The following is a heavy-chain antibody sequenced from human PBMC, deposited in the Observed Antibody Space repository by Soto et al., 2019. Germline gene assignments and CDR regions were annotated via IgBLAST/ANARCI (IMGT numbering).Heavy chain of an antibody. CDR3: ARRSSGWYFDY. J-gene: IGHJ4*02. CDR1: GFTFNNYA. D-gene: IGHD6-19*01. Sequence: GSLRLSCAASGFTFNNYAMTWVRQAPGSGLEWVSGISDTGSSTYYADSVKGRFTISRDNSKNTLYLQMNSLGAEDMAVYYCARRSSGWYFDYWGQGTLVTVSS. V-gene: IGHV3-23*01. CDR2: ISDTGSST.